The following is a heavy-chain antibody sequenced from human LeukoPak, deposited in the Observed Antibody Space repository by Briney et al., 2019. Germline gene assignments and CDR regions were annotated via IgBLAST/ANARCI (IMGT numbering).Heavy chain of an antibody. D-gene: IGHD4-17*01. CDR2: IIPIFGTA. V-gene: IGHV1-69*13. CDR3: ARNLRSYGESGY. Sequence: SVKVSCKASGYTFTGYYMHWVRQAPGQGLEWMGGIIPIFGTANYAQKFQGRVTITADESTSTAYMELSSLRSEDTAVYYCARNLRSYGESGYWGQGTLVTVSS. J-gene: IGHJ4*02. CDR1: GYTFTGYY.